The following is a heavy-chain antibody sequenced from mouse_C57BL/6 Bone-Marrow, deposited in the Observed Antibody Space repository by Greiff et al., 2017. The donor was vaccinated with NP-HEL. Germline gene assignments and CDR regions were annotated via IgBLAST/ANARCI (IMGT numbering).Heavy chain of an antibody. CDR1: GFTFSSYA. J-gene: IGHJ3*01. CDR2: ISSGGDYI. D-gene: IGHD2-5*01. Sequence: EVQRVESGEGLVKPGGSLKLSCAAFGFTFSSYAMSWVRQTPEKRLEWVAYISSGGDYIYYADTVKGRFTISRDNARNTLYLQMSSLKSEDTAMYYCTRGGVYSNYSAWFAYWGQGTLVTVSA. V-gene: IGHV5-9-1*02. CDR3: TRGGVYSNYSAWFAY.